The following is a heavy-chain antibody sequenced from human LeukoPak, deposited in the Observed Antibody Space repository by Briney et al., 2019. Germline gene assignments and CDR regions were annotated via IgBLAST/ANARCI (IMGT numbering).Heavy chain of an antibody. J-gene: IGHJ5*02. Sequence: GGSLRLSCAASGFTFSSYAMSWVRQAPGRGLEWVSGISGSSGSTDYADSVKGRFTISRDNSKNTLYLQMNSMRAEDTAVYYCCLWFNNWFDPWGQGTLVTVSS. D-gene: IGHD3-10*01. CDR1: GFTFSSYA. CDR2: ISGSSGST. CDR3: CLWFNNWFDP. V-gene: IGHV3-23*01.